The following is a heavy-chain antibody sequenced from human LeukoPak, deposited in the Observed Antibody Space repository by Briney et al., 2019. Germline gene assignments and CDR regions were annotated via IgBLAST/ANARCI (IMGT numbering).Heavy chain of an antibody. CDR3: ARLYSSSWEDAFDI. D-gene: IGHD6-13*01. Sequence: SEALSLTCTVSGGSISSYYWSWLRQPPGKGLEGIGYIYYSGTTNYNPYIKSRLTTSVDTSNNQFSLKLSSVTAADTAVYYCARLYSSSWEDAFDIWGQGTVVTVSS. CDR2: IYYSGTT. J-gene: IGHJ3*02. CDR1: GGSISSYY. V-gene: IGHV4-59*08.